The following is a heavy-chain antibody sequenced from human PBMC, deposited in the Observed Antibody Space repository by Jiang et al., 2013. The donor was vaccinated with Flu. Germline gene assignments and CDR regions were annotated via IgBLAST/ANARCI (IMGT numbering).Heavy chain of an antibody. D-gene: IGHD6-13*01. CDR3: TTGWRSSWYPYNWFDP. J-gene: IGHJ5*02. CDR1: GFTFSNAW. V-gene: IGHV3-15*07. Sequence: QLLESGGGLVKPGGSLRLSCAASGFTFSNAWMNWVRQAPGKGLEWVGRIKSKTDGGTTDYAAPVKGRFTISRDDSKNTLYLQMNSLKTEDTAVYYCTTGWRSSWYPYNWFDPWGQGTLVTVSS. CDR2: IKSKTDGGTT.